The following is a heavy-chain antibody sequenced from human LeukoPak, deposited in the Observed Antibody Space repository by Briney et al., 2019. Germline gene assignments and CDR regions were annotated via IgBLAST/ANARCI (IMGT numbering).Heavy chain of an antibody. CDR3: AGDCVPLLLWFGELYYYFDY. V-gene: IGHV3-48*01. Sequence: GGSLRLSCAASGFTFSSYSMNWVRQAPGKGLEWVSYISSSSSTIYYADSVKGRFTISRDNAKNSLYLQMNSLRAEDTAVYYCAGDCVPLLLWFGELYYYFDYWGQGTLVTVSS. CDR2: ISSSSSTI. D-gene: IGHD3-10*01. J-gene: IGHJ4*02. CDR1: GFTFSSYS.